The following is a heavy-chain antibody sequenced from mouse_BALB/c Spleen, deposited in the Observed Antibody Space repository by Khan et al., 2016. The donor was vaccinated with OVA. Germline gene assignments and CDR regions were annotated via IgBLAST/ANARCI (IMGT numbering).Heavy chain of an antibody. D-gene: IGHD1-1*01. CDR2: IRYSGNT. CDR3: ARVYGGDFDY. V-gene: IGHV3-2*02. J-gene: IGHJ2*01. CDR1: GYSITSDYA. Sequence: EVQLQESGPGLVKPSQSLSLTCTVTGYSITSDYAWNWIRQFPGNKLEWMGYIRYSGNTNYNPSLRSRTSITRDTSKNQFFLQFNSVTTEDTATYYCARVYGGDFDYWGQGTTLTVSS.